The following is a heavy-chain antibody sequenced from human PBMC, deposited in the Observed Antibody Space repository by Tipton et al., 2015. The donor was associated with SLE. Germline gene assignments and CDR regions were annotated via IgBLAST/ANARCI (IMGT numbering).Heavy chain of an antibody. D-gene: IGHD3-16*01. J-gene: IGHJ6*03. CDR1: GDSVSRNNAV. CDR3: TRGVSGYFHYCYMDV. V-gene: IGHV6-1*01. CDR2: TYYRSKWYS. Sequence: GLVKPSQTLSLTCAVSGDSVSRNNAVWNWIRQSPSRGLEWLGRTYYRSKWYSAYAPSMGGRVTINGDTSKNQFSLQLNSVTPEDTAVYYCTRGVSGYFHYCYMDVWGKGTTVTISS.